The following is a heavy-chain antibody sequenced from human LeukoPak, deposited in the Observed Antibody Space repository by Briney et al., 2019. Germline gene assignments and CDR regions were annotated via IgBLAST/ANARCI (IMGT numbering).Heavy chain of an antibody. J-gene: IGHJ4*02. D-gene: IGHD3-16*01. CDR2: ISYDGSNK. Sequence: GGSLRLSCAASGFTFSNYALHWVRQAPGKGLEWVAVISYDGSNKYYADSVKGRFTISRDNSKNTIYLQVDSLRAEDTAVYYCARDLPTPSIGWGDYWGRGTLVTVSS. V-gene: IGHV3-30-3*01. CDR3: ARDLPTPSIGWGDY. CDR1: GFTFSNYA.